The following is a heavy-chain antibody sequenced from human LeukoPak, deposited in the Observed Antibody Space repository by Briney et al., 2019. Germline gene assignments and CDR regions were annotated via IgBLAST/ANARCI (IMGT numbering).Heavy chain of an antibody. J-gene: IGHJ4*02. CDR3: ARVNYDSSGYFFDY. CDR1: GGSLSMYS. CDR2: IYYSGST. Sequence: SETLSLTWTVVGGSLSMYSCSWDRQPPGKGLGWIGYIYYSGSTNYNPALKSRVTISVDTSKNKFSLKLSSVTAADTAVYYCARVNYDSSGYFFDYWGQGTLVTVSS. V-gene: IGHV4-59*01. D-gene: IGHD3-22*01.